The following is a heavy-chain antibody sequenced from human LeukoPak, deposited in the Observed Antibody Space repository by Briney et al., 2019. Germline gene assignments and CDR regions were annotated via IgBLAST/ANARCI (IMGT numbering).Heavy chain of an antibody. CDR1: GFTFSSYE. Sequence: GGSLRLSCAASGFTFSSYEMNWVRQAPGKGLEWVSSIDSDSNYMYYADSVKGRFTISRDNAKNSLYLQMNSLTAEDTAMYYCAGDLAYYYDSNYDWGQGTLVAVSS. J-gene: IGHJ4*02. D-gene: IGHD3-22*01. CDR2: IDSDSNYM. V-gene: IGHV3-21*01. CDR3: AGDLAYYYDSNYD.